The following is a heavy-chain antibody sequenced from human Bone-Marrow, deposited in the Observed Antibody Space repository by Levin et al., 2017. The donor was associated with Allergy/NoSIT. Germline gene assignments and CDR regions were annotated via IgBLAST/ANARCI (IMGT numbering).Heavy chain of an antibody. J-gene: IGHJ4*02. CDR2: IHQSGSA. Sequence: MTSETLSLTCFVSGYYIKNGYYWSWIRQSPGKGLEWIATIHQSGSAFYNQSLSRRVTTSVDTSKNQFSLTLTSVTTADTAVYYCARQARYCSDGNCASWGQGKLVTV. CDR3: ARQARYCSDGNCAS. CDR1: GYYIKNGYY. V-gene: IGHV4-38-2*01. D-gene: IGHD2-15*01.